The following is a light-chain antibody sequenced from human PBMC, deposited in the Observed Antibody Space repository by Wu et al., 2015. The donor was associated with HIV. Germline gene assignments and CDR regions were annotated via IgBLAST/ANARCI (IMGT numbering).Light chain of an antibody. Sequence: EIVLTQSPAALSISPGERATLSCRASRSVSSAVAWYQQKPGQAPRLLIYDTSTRATGIPARFTGGGSGTDYSLTISSLEPEDFAVYHCQQHANWPLTFGQGTRLEIK. CDR2: DTS. J-gene: IGKJ5*01. CDR3: QQHANWPLT. V-gene: IGKV3-11*01. CDR1: RSVSSA.